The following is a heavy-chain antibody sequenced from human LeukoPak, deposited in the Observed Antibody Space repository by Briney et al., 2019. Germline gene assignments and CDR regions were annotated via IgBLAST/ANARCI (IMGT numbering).Heavy chain of an antibody. V-gene: IGHV3-11*04. CDR3: ARDSSGTTDWFDP. Sequence: GGSLRLSCAASGFTFSDYYMTWLRQAPGKGLEWVSYISSGGSTIYYADSVKGRFTISRDNAKNSLYLQMNSLRAEDTAVYYCARDSSGTTDWFDPWGQGTLVTVSS. CDR1: GFTFSDYY. D-gene: IGHD1-1*01. CDR2: ISSGGSTI. J-gene: IGHJ5*02.